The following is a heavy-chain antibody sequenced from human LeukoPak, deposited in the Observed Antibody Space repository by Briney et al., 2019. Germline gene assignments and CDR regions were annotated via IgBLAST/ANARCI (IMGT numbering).Heavy chain of an antibody. D-gene: IGHD6-13*01. CDR2: IYSGGST. CDR1: GFTFSSYS. Sequence: GGSLRLSCAASGFTFSSYSMNWVRQAPGKGLEWVSVIYSGGSTYYADSVKGRFTISRDNSKNTLYLQMNSLRAEDTAVYYCAREGPYSSSYDYWGQGTLATVSS. J-gene: IGHJ4*02. CDR3: AREGPYSSSYDY. V-gene: IGHV3-66*01.